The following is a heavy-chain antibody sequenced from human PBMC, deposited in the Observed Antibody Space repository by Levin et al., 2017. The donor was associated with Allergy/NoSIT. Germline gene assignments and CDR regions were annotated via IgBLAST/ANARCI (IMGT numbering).Heavy chain of an antibody. CDR3: ARHGISGWLRDGFDI. J-gene: IGHJ3*02. V-gene: IGHV4-39*01. Sequence: SETLSLTCTVSGVSISSSRYYWGWIRQPPGKGLEWIGSVYYSGSTYYNPSLKSRVTISVDTSNNHFSLKLSSVTAADTAVYYCARHGISGWLRDGFDIWGQGTLVTVSS. CDR1: GVSISSSRYY. CDR2: VYYSGST. D-gene: IGHD6-19*01.